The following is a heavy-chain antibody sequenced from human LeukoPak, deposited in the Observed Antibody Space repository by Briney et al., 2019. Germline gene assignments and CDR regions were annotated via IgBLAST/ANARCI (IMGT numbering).Heavy chain of an antibody. D-gene: IGHD2-21*01. CDR3: AKGVPCCGGDCYSYYFDY. J-gene: IGHJ4*02. CDR1: GFTFSDYW. CDR2: ISSDGSRV. V-gene: IGHV3-74*01. Sequence: GGSLTLACAASGFTFSDYWMHWVRQAPGKGLVWVSRISSDGSRVTYADSVKGRFTISRDNAKNTLYLQMNSLRAEDTAVYYCAKGVPCCGGDCYSYYFDYWGQGTLVTVSS.